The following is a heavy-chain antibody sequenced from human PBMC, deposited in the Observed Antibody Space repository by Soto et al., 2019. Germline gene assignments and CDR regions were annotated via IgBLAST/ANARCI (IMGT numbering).Heavy chain of an antibody. CDR2: IYYSGST. CDR1: GGSINNGDYY. D-gene: IGHD4-17*01. V-gene: IGHV4-30-4*01. J-gene: IGHJ4*02. CDR3: ARSEATVLDY. Sequence: SETLSLTCTVSGGSINNGDYYWSWIRQPPEKGLERIGYIYYSGSTYYNPSLKSRVTISVDKSKNHFSLKLSSVTAADTAVYYCARSEATVLDYWGQGTLVTVSS.